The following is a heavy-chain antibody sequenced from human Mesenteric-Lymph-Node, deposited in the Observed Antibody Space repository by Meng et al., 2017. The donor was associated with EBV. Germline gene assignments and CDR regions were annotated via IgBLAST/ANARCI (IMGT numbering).Heavy chain of an antibody. D-gene: IGHD3-22*01. J-gene: IGHJ4*02. CDR3: TGENYGFSRGNYWRDH. V-gene: IGHV1-69*01. Sequence: VALVHSGPELRKPGSSVRVSCKASGGTLKRFGISWVRQAPGKGLEWLGEIVPYFATTNYAQKFRGRLMIFADDSAATAYMEMSSLRSGDTAIYYCTGENYGFSRGNYWRDHWGQGTLVTVSS. CDR1: GGTLKRFG. CDR2: IVPYFATT.